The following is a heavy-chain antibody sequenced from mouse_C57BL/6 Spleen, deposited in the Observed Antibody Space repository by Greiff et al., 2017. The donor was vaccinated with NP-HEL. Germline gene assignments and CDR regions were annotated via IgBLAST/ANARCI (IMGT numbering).Heavy chain of an antibody. CDR3: AIITTVVAPFDY. CDR1: GYSITSGYY. D-gene: IGHD1-1*01. V-gene: IGHV3-6*01. CDR2: ISYDGSN. Sequence: EVKLQESGPGLVKPSQSLSLTCSVTGYSITSGYYWNWFRQFPGNKLEWMGYISYDGSNNYNPSLKNRISITRDTSKNQFFLKLNSVTTEDTATYYCAIITTVVAPFDYWGQGTTLTVSS. J-gene: IGHJ2*01.